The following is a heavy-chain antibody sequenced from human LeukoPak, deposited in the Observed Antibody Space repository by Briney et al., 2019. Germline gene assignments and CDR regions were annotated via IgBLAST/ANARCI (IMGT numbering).Heavy chain of an antibody. CDR1: GYTFTISR. CDR3: ARDGSHGSGSYYPYYYGMDV. Sequence: ASVKVSCKAPGYTFTISRLSWVRQAPGQGLEWMGWFSAYNGNTNYAQKLQGRVTMTTDTSTSTAYMELRSLRSDDTAVYYCARDGSHGSGSYYPYYYGMDVWGKGTTVTVSS. V-gene: IGHV1-18*04. J-gene: IGHJ6*04. CDR2: FSAYNGNT. D-gene: IGHD3-10*01.